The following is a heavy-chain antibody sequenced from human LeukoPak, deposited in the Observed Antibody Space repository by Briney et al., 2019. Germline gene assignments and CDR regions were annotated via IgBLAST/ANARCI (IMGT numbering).Heavy chain of an antibody. CDR3: SRGSYDILTGYSTLGEY. J-gene: IGHJ4*02. CDR2: INHSGST. V-gene: IGHV4-34*01. Sequence: PSETLSLTCAVYGGSFSGYYWSWIRQPPGKGLEWIGEINHSGSTNYNPSLKSRVTISVDTSKNQISLKLSSVTAADTAVYYCSRGSYDILTGYSTLGEYWGQGTLVTVSS. CDR1: GGSFSGYY. D-gene: IGHD3-9*01.